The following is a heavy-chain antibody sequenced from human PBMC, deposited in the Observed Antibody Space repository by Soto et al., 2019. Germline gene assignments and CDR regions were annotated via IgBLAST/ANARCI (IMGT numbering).Heavy chain of an antibody. D-gene: IGHD6-19*01. J-gene: IGHJ4*02. V-gene: IGHV1-18*04. CDR2: ISAYSGNT. Sequence: QVHLVPSGAEVKKPGASVTFSCKASDDTFTNYAISWVLQAPGQGLEWKGWISAYSGNTDYAQKVQARITLTTDTSTSTAFMELRSLRSEDYAVDYCARGKLVRRSSAVGYWGPGPLVNVS. CDR1: DDTFTNYA. CDR3: ARGKLVRRSSAVGY.